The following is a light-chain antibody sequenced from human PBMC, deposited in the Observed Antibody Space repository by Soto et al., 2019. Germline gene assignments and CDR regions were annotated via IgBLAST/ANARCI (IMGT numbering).Light chain of an antibody. Sequence: EIEMTQSPATLSVSPGERATLSCRASQSVSSNLAWYQQKPGKAPRLLIYGASTMATGIPARFSGSGSGTEFTLTISSLQSEDVAVYYCQQYNNWPPYTFGPGTKLEIK. J-gene: IGKJ2*01. CDR2: GAS. V-gene: IGKV3-15*01. CDR1: QSVSSN. CDR3: QQYNNWPPYT.